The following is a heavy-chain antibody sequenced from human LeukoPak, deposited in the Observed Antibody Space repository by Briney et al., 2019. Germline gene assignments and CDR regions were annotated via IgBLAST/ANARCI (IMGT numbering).Heavy chain of an antibody. CDR2: INAGNGNT. Sequence: ASVKVSCKASGYTFTSYAMHWVRQAPGQRLEWMGWINAGNGNTKYPQKFQGRVTITRDTSASTAYMELSSLRSEDTAVYYCARPHGETYYYDSSGYEVWGQGTLVTVSS. V-gene: IGHV1-3*01. CDR3: ARPHGETYYYDSSGYEV. J-gene: IGHJ4*02. CDR1: GYTFTSYA. D-gene: IGHD3-22*01.